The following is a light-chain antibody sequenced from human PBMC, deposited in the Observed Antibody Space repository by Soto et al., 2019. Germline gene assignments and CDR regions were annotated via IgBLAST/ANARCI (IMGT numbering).Light chain of an antibody. V-gene: IGKV3-11*01. J-gene: IGKJ4*01. CDR1: QSVSSY. Sequence: EIVLTQSPATLSLSPGERATLSCRASQSVSSYLAWYQQKPGQAPRLPIYDASNRATGIPARFSGSGSGTDFTLTISSLEPEDFAVYYCHQRSNWPLTFGGRPKVEIK. CDR2: DAS. CDR3: HQRSNWPLT.